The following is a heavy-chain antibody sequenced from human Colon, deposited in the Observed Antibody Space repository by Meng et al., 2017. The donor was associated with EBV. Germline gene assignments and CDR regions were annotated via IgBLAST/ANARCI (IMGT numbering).Heavy chain of an antibody. CDR3: AKTGSSGWSDLDY. J-gene: IGHJ4*02. Sequence: LHHVGSGLLQPSESLSLPCGVTGGSFGGDDWPWIRQPPGKGLEWIGEIKHSGSTNYTPSLKTRVTMSLDTSKNPISLKLTSVTAADTAVYYCAKTGSSGWSDLDYWGRGILVTVSS. V-gene: IGHV4-34*01. D-gene: IGHD6-19*01. CDR1: GGSFGGDD. CDR2: IKHSGST.